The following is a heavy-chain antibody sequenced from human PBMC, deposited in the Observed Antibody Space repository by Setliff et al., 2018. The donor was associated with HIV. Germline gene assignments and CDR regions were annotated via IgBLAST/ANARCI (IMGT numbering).Heavy chain of an antibody. CDR2: IYSSGST. Sequence: SETLSLTCTVSGGSISSYYGSWIRQPAGKGLEWIGRIYSSGSTNYSPSLNSRVTMSVDTSKNQFFLRLSSVTASDTAVYYCARVGLYCSGGSCYSSAFDIWGQGTMVTVSS. V-gene: IGHV4-4*07. D-gene: IGHD2-15*01. CDR3: ARVGLYCSGGSCYSSAFDI. J-gene: IGHJ3*02. CDR1: GGSISSYY.